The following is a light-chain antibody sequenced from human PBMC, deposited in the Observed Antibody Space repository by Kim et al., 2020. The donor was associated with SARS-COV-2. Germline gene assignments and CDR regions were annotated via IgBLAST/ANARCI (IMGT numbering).Light chain of an antibody. CDR3: QHYGSSRT. J-gene: IGKJ1*01. CDR2: GAS. CDR1: QGVTNDY. Sequence: LLPRSPGTLSLSPGERATLSCRASQGVTNDYLAWYQQKRGQAPSLLIFGASSRATGIPDRFSGSGSGTDFTLTISTLEPEVVAEYYCQHYGSSRTCGQGTKVDIK. V-gene: IGKV3-20*01.